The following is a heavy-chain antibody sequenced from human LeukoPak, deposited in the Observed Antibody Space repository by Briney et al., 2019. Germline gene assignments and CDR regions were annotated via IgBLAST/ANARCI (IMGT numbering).Heavy chain of an antibody. D-gene: IGHD3-10*01. CDR1: GFTFSSYG. Sequence: GGSLRLSRAASGFTFSSYGMHWVRQAPGKGLEWVAFIRYDGSNKYYADSVKGRFTISRDNSKNTLYLQMNSLRAEDTAVYYCAKIGYSGSGVGYYMDVWGKGTTVTISS. J-gene: IGHJ6*03. CDR2: IRYDGSNK. CDR3: AKIGYSGSGVGYYMDV. V-gene: IGHV3-30*02.